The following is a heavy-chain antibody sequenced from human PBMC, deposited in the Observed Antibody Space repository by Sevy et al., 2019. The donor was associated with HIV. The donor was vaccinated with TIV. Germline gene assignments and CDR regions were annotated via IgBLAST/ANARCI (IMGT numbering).Heavy chain of an antibody. CDR2: INWNGGST. CDR1: GFTFDDYG. J-gene: IGHJ4*02. CDR3: SRGYSSGWYGVAYYFDY. D-gene: IGHD6-19*01. Sequence: GGSLRLSCAASGFTFDDYGMSWVRQAPGKGLEWVSGINWNGGSTGYADSVKGRFTISRDNAKNSLYLQMNSLRAEYTALYYCSRGYSSGWYGVAYYFDYWGQGTLVTVSS. V-gene: IGHV3-20*04.